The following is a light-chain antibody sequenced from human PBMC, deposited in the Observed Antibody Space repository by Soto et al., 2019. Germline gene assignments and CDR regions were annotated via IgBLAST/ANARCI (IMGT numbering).Light chain of an antibody. J-gene: IGKJ1*01. CDR1: QSVSSSY. CDR2: GAS. V-gene: IGKV3-20*01. Sequence: ELVLTQSPGTLSLSPGESATLSCRDSQSVSSSYLAWYQQKPGQAPRLLIYGASSRATGIPDRLSGSGSGTDLHLTISRLEPEDFAVYYCQXYGSSPWTCGQGTKVDIK. CDR3: QXYGSSPWT.